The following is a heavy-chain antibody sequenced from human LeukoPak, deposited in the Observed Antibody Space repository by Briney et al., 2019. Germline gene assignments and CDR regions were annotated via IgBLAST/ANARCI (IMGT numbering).Heavy chain of an antibody. D-gene: IGHD3-3*01. Sequence: SETLSLTCTVSGGSISSYYWSWIRQPPGKGLEWIGYIYYSGSTNYNPSLKSRVTISVDTSKNQFSLKLSSVTAADTAVYYCARFPNTYYDFWSGSQYYYYGMDVWGQGTTVTVSS. J-gene: IGHJ6*02. CDR1: GGSISSYY. V-gene: IGHV4-59*01. CDR3: ARFPNTYYDFWSGSQYYYYGMDV. CDR2: IYYSGST.